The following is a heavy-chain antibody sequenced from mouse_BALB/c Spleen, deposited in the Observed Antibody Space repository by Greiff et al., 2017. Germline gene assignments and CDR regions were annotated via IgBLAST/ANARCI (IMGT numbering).Heavy chain of an antibody. J-gene: IGHJ3*01. CDR2: IWSGGST. V-gene: IGHV2-4-1*01. CDR1: GFSLTSYG. CDR3: ARTPPGRASWFAY. Sequence: QVQLKQSGPGLVQPSQSLSITCTVSGFSLTSYGVHWVRQSPGKGLEWLGVIWSGGSTDYNAAFISRLSISKDNSKSQVFFKMNSLQTDDTAIYYGARTPPGRASWFAYWGQGTLVTVSA. D-gene: IGHD1-1*01.